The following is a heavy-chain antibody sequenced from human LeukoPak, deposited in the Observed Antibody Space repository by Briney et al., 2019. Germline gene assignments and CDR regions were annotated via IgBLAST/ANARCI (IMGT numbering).Heavy chain of an antibody. D-gene: IGHD3-10*01. CDR2: ISGSGGST. V-gene: IGHV3-23*01. J-gene: IGHJ4*02. CDR3: ARSSMVRGGIDY. Sequence: GGSLRLSCAASGFTFSSYAMSWVRQAPGKGLEWVSAISGSGGSTYYADSVKGRFTISRDNSKNTLYLQMNSLRAEDTAVYYCARSSMVRGGIDYWGQGTLVTVSS. CDR1: GFTFSSYA.